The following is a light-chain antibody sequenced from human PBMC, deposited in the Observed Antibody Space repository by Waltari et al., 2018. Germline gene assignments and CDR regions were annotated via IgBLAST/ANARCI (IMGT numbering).Light chain of an antibody. CDR3: CSYAGSSTYV. V-gene: IGLV2-23*02. CDR2: EVN. J-gene: IGLJ1*01. Sequence: QSALTQPASVSGSPGPSIPISCTGASSDVGSYNLVSWYRQHPGKAPKLVIYEVNRRPSGVSHRFSGSKSGNTASLTISGLQTEDEADYFCCSYAGSSTYVFGTGTKVTVL. CDR1: SSDVGSYNL.